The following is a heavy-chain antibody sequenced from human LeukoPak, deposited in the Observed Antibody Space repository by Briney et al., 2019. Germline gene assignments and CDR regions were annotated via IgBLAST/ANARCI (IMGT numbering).Heavy chain of an antibody. V-gene: IGHV4-59*08. J-gene: IGHJ4*02. D-gene: IGHD3-22*01. CDR1: GVSISSYC. CDR2: IYYSGST. CDR3: ASSSGYRYYFDY. Sequence: SETDSLVCTVSGVSISSYCWSWTRQPPGKGLEWIGYIYYSGSTNYNPSLKSRVTISVDTSKNQFSLKLSSVTAADTAVYYCASSSGYRYYFDYWGQGTLVTVSS.